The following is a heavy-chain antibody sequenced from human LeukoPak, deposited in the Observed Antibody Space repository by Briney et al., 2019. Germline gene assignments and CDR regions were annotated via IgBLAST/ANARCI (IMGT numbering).Heavy chain of an antibody. D-gene: IGHD2-2*01. CDR3: ARVRALCSSTSCYLNWFDP. Sequence: SETLSLTCAVYGGSFSGYYWSWIRQPPGKGLEWIGEINHSGSTNYNPSLKSRVTISVDTSKNQFPLKLSSVTAADTAVYYCARVRALCSSTSCYLNWFDPWGQGTLVTVSS. CDR2: INHSGST. J-gene: IGHJ5*02. V-gene: IGHV4-34*01. CDR1: GGSFSGYY.